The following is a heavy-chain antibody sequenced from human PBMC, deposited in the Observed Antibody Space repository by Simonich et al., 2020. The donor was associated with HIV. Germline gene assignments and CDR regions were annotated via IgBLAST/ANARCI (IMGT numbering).Heavy chain of an antibody. D-gene: IGHD6-13*01. CDR3: AKAYSSSWGEGYFDY. CDR1: GFTFDGYA. CDR2: ISWNSGSI. Sequence: EVQLVESGGGLVQPGRSLRLSCAASGFTFDGYAMHWFRQAPGKGLECVSGISWNSGSIGYADSVKGRFTISRDNAKNSLYLQMNSLRAEDTALYYCAKAYSSSWGEGYFDYWGQGTLVTVSS. V-gene: IGHV3-9*01. J-gene: IGHJ4*02.